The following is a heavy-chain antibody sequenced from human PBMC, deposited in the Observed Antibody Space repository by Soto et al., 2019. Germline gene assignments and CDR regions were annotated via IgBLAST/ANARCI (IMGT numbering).Heavy chain of an antibody. J-gene: IGHJ4*02. CDR2: VTHNGGST. V-gene: IGHV3-23*01. CDR3: AKVGLSSNTDD. D-gene: IGHD1-26*01. CDR1: GFTFKNYA. Sequence: GGSLRLSCAASGFTFKNYAMSWVRQAPGKGLEWVSEVTHNGGSTNYADPVKGRFTISRDNSKNTLYLQMNSLRVEDMAVYYCAKVGLSSNTDDWGQGILVTVSS.